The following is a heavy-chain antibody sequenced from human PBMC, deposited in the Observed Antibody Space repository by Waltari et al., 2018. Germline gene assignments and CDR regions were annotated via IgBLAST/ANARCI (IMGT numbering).Heavy chain of an antibody. CDR2: ILPIVGTA. Sequence: QVQLVQSGAEVKKPGSSVKVSCKASGGTFSSYAISWVRQAPGQGLEWMGGILPIVGTANYAQKVQGRVTSTTDESTSTAYMELSSLGSEDTSVYYCARDEKNSGYVDYWGQGTLVTVSS. J-gene: IGHJ4*02. D-gene: IGHD1-26*01. CDR1: GGTFSSYA. CDR3: ARDEKNSGYVDY. V-gene: IGHV1-69*05.